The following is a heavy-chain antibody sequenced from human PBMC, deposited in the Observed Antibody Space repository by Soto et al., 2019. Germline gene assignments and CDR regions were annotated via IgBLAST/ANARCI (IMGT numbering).Heavy chain of an antibody. J-gene: IGHJ5*02. Sequence: EVQLLESGGGLVQPGGSLRLSCAASGFSFSSYAMRWVRQAPGKGLEWVSYISSSSSTIYYADSVKGRFTISRDNAKNSLYLQMNSLRDEDTAVYYCARTLGHSSGWYELNWFDPWGQGTLVTVSS. CDR1: GFSFSSYA. CDR3: ARTLGHSSGWYELNWFDP. V-gene: IGHV3-48*02. D-gene: IGHD6-19*01. CDR2: ISSSSSTI.